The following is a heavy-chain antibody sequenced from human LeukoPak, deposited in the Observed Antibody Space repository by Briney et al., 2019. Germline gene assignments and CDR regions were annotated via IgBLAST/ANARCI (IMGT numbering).Heavy chain of an antibody. V-gene: IGHV4-39*01. D-gene: IGHD3-22*01. CDR1: GGSISSSSYY. CDR2: IYYSGST. CDR3: ARPQYYYDSSGYNWFDP. Sequence: SETLSLTCTVSGGSISSSSYYWGWIRQPPGKGLEWIGSIYYSGSTYYNPSLKSRVTISVDTSKNQFSLKLSSVTAADTAVYYCARPQYYYDSSGYNWFDPWGQGTLVTVSS. J-gene: IGHJ5*02.